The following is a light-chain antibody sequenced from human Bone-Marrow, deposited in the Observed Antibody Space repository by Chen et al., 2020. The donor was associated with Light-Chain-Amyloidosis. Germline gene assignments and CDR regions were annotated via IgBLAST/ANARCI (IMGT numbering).Light chain of an antibody. Sequence: NFMLTQPHSVSESPGKTVIISCTRSSGSIATNYVQWYQQRPGSSPTTVIYEDDQRPSGVPDRLSGSIDRSSNSASHTSSGLKAEDEADYYCQSYQGSSQGVFGGGTKLTVL. CDR3: QSYQGSSQGV. CDR1: SGSIATNY. J-gene: IGLJ3*02. CDR2: EDD. V-gene: IGLV6-57*01.